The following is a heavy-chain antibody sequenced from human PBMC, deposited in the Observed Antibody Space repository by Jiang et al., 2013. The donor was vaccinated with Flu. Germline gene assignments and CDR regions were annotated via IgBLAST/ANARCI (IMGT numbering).Heavy chain of an antibody. Sequence: QLLESGGGVVQPGRSLRLSCAASGFTFSSYGMHWVRQAPGKGLEWVAVIWYDGSNKYYADSVKGRFTISRDNSKNTLYLQMNSLRAEDTAVYYCARTPPLSRSMDVWGKGTTVTVSS. V-gene: IGHV3-33*01. CDR2: IWYDGSNK. J-gene: IGHJ6*04. CDR3: ARTPPLSRSMDV. CDR1: GFTFSSYG. D-gene: IGHD3-16*02.